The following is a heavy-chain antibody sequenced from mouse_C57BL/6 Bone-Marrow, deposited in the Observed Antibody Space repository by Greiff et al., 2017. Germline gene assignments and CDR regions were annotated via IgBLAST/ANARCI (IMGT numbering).Heavy chain of an antibody. Sequence: QVHVKQSGAELARPGASVKLSCKASGYTFTSYGISWVKQRTGQGLEWIGEIYPRSGNTYYNEKFKGKATLTADKSSSTAYMELRSLTSEDSAVYVCARGPGYFDFWGQGTTLTVSS. CDR2: IYPRSGNT. CDR1: GYTFTSYG. CDR3: ARGPGYFDF. V-gene: IGHV1-81*01. J-gene: IGHJ2*01.